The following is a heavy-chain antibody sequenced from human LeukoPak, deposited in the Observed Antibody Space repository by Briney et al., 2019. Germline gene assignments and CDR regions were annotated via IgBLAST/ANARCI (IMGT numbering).Heavy chain of an antibody. V-gene: IGHV3-23*01. D-gene: IGHD3-22*01. CDR3: AKERGIVVVITSFDY. CDR1: GFTFSSYW. Sequence: PGGSLRLSCAASGFTFSSYWMSWVRQAPGKGLEWVSAISGSGGSTYYADSVKGRITISRDNSKNTLYLQMNSLRAEDTAVYYCAKERGIVVVITSFDYWGQGTLVTVSS. CDR2: ISGSGGST. J-gene: IGHJ4*02.